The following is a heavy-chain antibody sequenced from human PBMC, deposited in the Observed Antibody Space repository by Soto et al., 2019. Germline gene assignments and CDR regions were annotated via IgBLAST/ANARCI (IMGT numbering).Heavy chain of an antibody. CDR1: GFTFDDYT. CDR3: AKDIRTISGVVTSAGMDV. CDR2: ISWDGGST. V-gene: IGHV3-43*01. J-gene: IGHJ6*02. Sequence: XGCLRLACAASGFTFDDYTMHWVRQAPGKGLEWVSLISWDGGSTYYADSVKGRFTISRDNSKNSLYLQMNSLRNEDTALYYCAKDIRTISGVVTSAGMDVWGQGTTVTVSS. D-gene: IGHD3-3*01.